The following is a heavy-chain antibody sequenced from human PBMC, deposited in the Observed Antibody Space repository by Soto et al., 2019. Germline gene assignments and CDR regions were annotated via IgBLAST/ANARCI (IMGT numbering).Heavy chain of an antibody. CDR2: IKPRGGGT. D-gene: IGHD6-19*01. V-gene: IGHV1-2*02. Sequence: QVRLVQSGAEVKKTGASVKVSCKASGYTFTDYYIYWGRQAPGQALEWIGWIKPRGGGTKYAQNFQGRVAVTTDTSLSTAYMELSSLRSDDTAQYYCARDLGTGWFYFDLWGQGTLVTVSA. CDR3: ARDLGTGWFYFDL. CDR1: GYTFTDYY. J-gene: IGHJ4*02.